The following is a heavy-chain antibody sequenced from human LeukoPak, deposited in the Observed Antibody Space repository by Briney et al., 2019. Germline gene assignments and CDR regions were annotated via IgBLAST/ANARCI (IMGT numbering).Heavy chain of an antibody. Sequence: PGGSLRLSCAASGFSFSTYWMHWVRQAPGKGLVWVSRLNPEGSSTTYADSVKGRFTVSRDNAKNTLYLQMSSLRDEDTAVYYCARGRGISTGWYSFDYWGQGTLVTVSS. D-gene: IGHD6-19*01. CDR2: LNPEGSST. CDR1: GFSFSTYW. J-gene: IGHJ4*02. V-gene: IGHV3-74*01. CDR3: ARGRGISTGWYSFDY.